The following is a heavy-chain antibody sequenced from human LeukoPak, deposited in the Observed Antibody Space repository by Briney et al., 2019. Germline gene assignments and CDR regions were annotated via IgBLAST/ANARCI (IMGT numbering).Heavy chain of an antibody. D-gene: IGHD2-21*01. CDR3: ARGRVVGHFDY. CDR1: GGSFSGYY. Sequence: SETLSLTCAVYGGSFSGYYWSWIRQPPGKGLEWIGEINHSGSTNYNPSLKSRVTISVDTSKNQFSLKLSSVTAADTAVYYCARGRVVGHFDYWGREPWSPSPQ. V-gene: IGHV4-34*01. CDR2: INHSGST. J-gene: IGHJ4*02.